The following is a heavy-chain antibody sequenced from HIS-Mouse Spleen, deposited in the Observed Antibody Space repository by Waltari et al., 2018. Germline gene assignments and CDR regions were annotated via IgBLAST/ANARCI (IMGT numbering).Heavy chain of an antibody. V-gene: IGHV4-39*07. Sequence: QLQLQESGPGLVKPSETLSLTCTVSGGSISSSSYYWGWIRQPPGKGLGWIGSIYYSGSTYYNPSLKSRVTISVDTSKNQFSLKLSSVTAADTAVYYCARTINHGYSGWHDAFDIWGQGTMVTVSS. CDR2: IYYSGST. CDR1: GGSISSSSYY. J-gene: IGHJ3*02. D-gene: IGHD5-12*01. CDR3: ARTINHGYSGWHDAFDI.